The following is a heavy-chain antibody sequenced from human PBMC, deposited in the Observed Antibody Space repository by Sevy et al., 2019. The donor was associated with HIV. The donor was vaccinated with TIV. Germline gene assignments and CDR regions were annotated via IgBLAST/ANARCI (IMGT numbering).Heavy chain of an antibody. D-gene: IGHD2-15*01. CDR3: AKGYCSGGSFPRDYYYYGMDV. Sequence: GGSLRLSCAASGFTFTSYAMNWVRQAPGKGLDWVSSISGSGRSTYYADSVEGRFTISRDNSKNTLSLQMNSLRADDTAVYYCAKGYCSGGSFPRDYYYYGMDVWGQGTTVTVSS. CDR2: ISGSGRST. J-gene: IGHJ6*02. V-gene: IGHV3-23*01. CDR1: GFTFTSYA.